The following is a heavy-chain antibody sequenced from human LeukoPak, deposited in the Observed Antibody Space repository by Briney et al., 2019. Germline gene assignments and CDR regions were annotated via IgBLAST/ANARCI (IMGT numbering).Heavy chain of an antibody. CDR3: ARLNGAYSGYGPVDY. D-gene: IGHD5-12*01. J-gene: IGHJ4*02. CDR2: IYPGDSDT. CDR1: GYIFTSCW. V-gene: IGHV5-51*01. Sequence: PGASLQISCKGSGYIFTSCWIGWVRQLPGKGLEWMGIIYPGDSDTRYSPSFQGQVTISAAKSISTAYLQWSSLKASDTAMYYCARLNGAYSGYGPVDYCGQGTLVTVSS.